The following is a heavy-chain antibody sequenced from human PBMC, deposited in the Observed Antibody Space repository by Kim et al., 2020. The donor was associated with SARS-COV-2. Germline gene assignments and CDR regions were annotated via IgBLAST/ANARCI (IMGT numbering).Heavy chain of an antibody. CDR1: GGTFSSYA. Sequence: SVKVSCKASGGTFSSYAISWVRQAPGQGLEWMGGIIPIFGTANYAQKFQGRVTITADESTSTAYMELSSLRSEDTAVYYCARRGVVVVVAATPDYYYYGMDVWGQGTTVTVSS. J-gene: IGHJ6*02. CDR3: ARRGVVVVVAATPDYYYYGMDV. V-gene: IGHV1-69*13. D-gene: IGHD2-15*01. CDR2: IIPIFGTA.